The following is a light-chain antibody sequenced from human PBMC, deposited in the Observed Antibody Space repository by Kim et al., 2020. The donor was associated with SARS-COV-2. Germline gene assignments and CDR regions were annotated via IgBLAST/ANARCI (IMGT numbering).Light chain of an antibody. Sequence: GETITISWTRGSGNIDDNYVQWYQQRPGCVPTTVIYEDDQRPSGVSDRFSGSIDNSSNSASLTISGLRTEDEADYYCQSYNRDNVIFGGGTQLTVL. CDR1: SGNIDDNY. CDR2: EDD. CDR3: QSYNRDNVI. V-gene: IGLV6-57*03. J-gene: IGLJ2*01.